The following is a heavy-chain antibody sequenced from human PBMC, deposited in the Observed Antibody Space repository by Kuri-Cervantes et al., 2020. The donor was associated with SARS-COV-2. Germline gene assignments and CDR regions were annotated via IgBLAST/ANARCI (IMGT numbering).Heavy chain of an antibody. CDR2: FGSVGDT. Sequence: GESLKISCTACGFTFRTSDLEWVRQVTGKGLEWVSTFGSVGDTYCPGSVKGQFNISRENAKNSLYLQMNSLRAEDTAVYYCARGKGYCSSTSCAHYYYYYYMDVWGKGTTVTVSS. J-gene: IGHJ6*03. CDR1: GFTFRTSD. CDR3: ARGKGYCSSTSCAHYYYYYYMDV. V-gene: IGHV3-13*03. D-gene: IGHD2-2*01.